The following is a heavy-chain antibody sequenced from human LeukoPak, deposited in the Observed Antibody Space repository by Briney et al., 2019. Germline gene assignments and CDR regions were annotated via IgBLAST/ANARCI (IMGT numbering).Heavy chain of an antibody. Sequence: GGSLRLSCAASGFTFSNYDMHWVRQATGKGLEWVSGIGIAGDTHYPGSVKGRFTISRENAKNSLYLQMNSLRAGDTAVYYCARAESGSNSHADYWGQGTLVTVSS. CDR3: ARAESGSNSHADY. J-gene: IGHJ4*02. CDR2: IGIAGDT. V-gene: IGHV3-13*01. D-gene: IGHD4-11*01. CDR1: GFTFSNYD.